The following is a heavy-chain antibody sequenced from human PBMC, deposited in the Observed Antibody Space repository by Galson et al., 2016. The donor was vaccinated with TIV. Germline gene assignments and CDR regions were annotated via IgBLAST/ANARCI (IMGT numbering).Heavy chain of an antibody. J-gene: IGHJ4*02. V-gene: IGHV5-51*01. Sequence: QSGAEVKKPGESLKISCQGSGYTFTTYWIAWVRQMPGKGLEWMGIIYGGDSDTRYSPSFQGQVTMSADKFLSTAYLQWNSLQASATAIFYCASHSYDYYDNTGPTGGFDYWGQGTLVTVSS. CDR3: ASHSYDYYDNTGPTGGFDY. CDR1: GYTFTTYW. D-gene: IGHD3-22*01. CDR2: IYGGDSDT.